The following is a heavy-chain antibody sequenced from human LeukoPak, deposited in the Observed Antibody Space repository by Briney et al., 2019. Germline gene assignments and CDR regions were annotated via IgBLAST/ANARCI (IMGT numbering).Heavy chain of an antibody. CDR1: GFTFSSYA. J-gene: IGHJ4*02. D-gene: IGHD5-12*01. V-gene: IGHV3-23*01. CDR2: ISGSGGGT. Sequence: GGSLRLSCAASGFTFSSYAMSWVRQAPGTGLEWVSTISGSGGGTYYTDSVKGRFTISRDNSKNTLNLQLSSLRAEETALYYCAKGVYSGYGPADYWGQGTLVTVSS. CDR3: AKGVYSGYGPADY.